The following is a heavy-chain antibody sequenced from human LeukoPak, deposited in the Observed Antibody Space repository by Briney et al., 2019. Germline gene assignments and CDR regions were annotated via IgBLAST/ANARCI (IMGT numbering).Heavy chain of an antibody. D-gene: IGHD6-13*01. Sequence: GRSLRLSCAASGFTFSSYGMHWVRQAPGKGLEWVAVIWYDGSNKYYADSVKGRFTISRGNSKNSLYLQMNSLRTEDTALYYCAKDSLPRIAAAGTGYYYGMDVWGQGITVTVSS. V-gene: IGHV3-33*03. CDR2: IWYDGSNK. CDR3: AKDSLPRIAAAGTGYYYGMDV. J-gene: IGHJ6*02. CDR1: GFTFSSYG.